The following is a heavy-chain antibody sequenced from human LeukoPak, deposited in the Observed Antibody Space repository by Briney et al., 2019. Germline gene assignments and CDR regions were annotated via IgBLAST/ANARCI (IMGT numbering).Heavy chain of an antibody. D-gene: IGHD3-22*01. CDR3: AKDRSDGHYYDFDS. J-gene: IGHJ4*02. V-gene: IGHV3-23*01. CDR2: ISGSGDST. CDR1: GFAFSSFA. Sequence: GGSLRLSCAAPGFAFSSFAMSWVRQAPGKGLEWVSAISGSGDSTYYADSVKGRFTISRDNSKNTLYLQMNSLRAEDTAVYYCAKDRSDGHYYDFDSWGQGTLVTVSS.